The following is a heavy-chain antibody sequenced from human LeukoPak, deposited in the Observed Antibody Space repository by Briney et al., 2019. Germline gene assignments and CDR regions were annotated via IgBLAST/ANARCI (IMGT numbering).Heavy chain of an antibody. CDR3: ARVSIFGVVIIPHYYYGMDV. D-gene: IGHD3-3*01. J-gene: IGHJ6*02. Sequence: ASVKVSCKASGYTFTGYYMHWVRQAPGQGLEWMGWINPNSGGTNYAQKFQGRVTMTRDTSISTAYMELSRPRSDDTAVYYCARVSIFGVVIIPHYYYGMDVWGQGTTVTVSS. V-gene: IGHV1-2*02. CDR2: INPNSGGT. CDR1: GYTFTGYY.